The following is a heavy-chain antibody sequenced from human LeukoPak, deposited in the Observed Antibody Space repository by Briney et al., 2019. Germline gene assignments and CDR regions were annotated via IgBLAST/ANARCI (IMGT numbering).Heavy chain of an antibody. V-gene: IGHV1-8*01. CDR1: GDTFTSYD. Sequence: ASVKVSCKASGDTFTSYDINWVRQATGQGLEWMGWMNPNSGNTGYAQRFQGRVTMTRNTSISTAYMELSSLRSEDTAVYYCARGVGYYGSGSSWGQGTLVTVSS. CDR3: ARGVGYYGSGSS. D-gene: IGHD3-10*01. CDR2: MNPNSGNT. J-gene: IGHJ4*02.